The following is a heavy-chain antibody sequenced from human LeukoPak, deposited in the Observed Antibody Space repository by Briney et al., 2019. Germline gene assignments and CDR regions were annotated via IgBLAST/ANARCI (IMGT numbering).Heavy chain of an antibody. CDR1: GGSFSGYY. CDR2: IFTSGST. D-gene: IGHD3-10*01. V-gene: IGHV4-4*07. CDR3: AREGKITMVRGVIRYYYMDV. Sequence: SETLSLTCAVYGGSFSGYYWSWIRQPAGKGLEWIGRIFTSGSTKYNPSLKSRVTISVDTSKNQFSLKLSSVTAADTAVYYCAREGKITMVRGVIRYYYMDVWGKGTTVTISS. J-gene: IGHJ6*03.